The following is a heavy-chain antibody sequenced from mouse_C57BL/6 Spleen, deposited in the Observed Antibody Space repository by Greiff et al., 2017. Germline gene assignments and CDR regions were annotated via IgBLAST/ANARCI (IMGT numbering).Heavy chain of an antibody. D-gene: IGHD2-4*01. CDR2: ISSGSSTI. CDR3: ARRYYDYCYAMDY. CDR1: GFTFSDYG. V-gene: IGHV5-17*01. J-gene: IGHJ4*01. Sequence: EVQGVESGGGLVKPGGSLKLYCAASGFTFSDYGMHWVRQAPEKGLEWVAYISSGSSTIYYADTVKGRFTISRDNAKNTLFLQMTSLRSEDTAMDYCARRYYDYCYAMDYWGQGTSVTVSS.